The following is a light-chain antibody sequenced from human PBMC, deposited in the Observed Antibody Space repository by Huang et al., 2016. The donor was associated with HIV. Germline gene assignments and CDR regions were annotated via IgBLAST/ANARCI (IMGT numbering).Light chain of an antibody. Sequence: DIQMTQSPSSLSASVGDRVTITCRTSQTISTYLNWYQQKPGKAPQLLIYAASNLQSGVPSRFSGSGSETDFTLTISSLQPEDFATYYCQQSYSARGFGGGTKVEIK. CDR2: AAS. J-gene: IGKJ4*01. CDR3: QQSYSARG. V-gene: IGKV1-39*01. CDR1: QTISTY.